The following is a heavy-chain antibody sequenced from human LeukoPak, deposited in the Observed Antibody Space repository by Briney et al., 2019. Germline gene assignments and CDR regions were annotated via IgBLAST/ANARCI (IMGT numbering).Heavy chain of an antibody. J-gene: IGHJ4*02. V-gene: IGHV1-18*01. CDR2: ISAYNGNT. CDR3: ARDSPPAYCSGGSCYLDY. D-gene: IGHD2-15*01. Sequence: ASVKVSCKASGYTFSNYAITWVRQAPGQGLEWMGWISAYNGNTNYAQKLQGRVTMTTDTSTNTAYLELRSLRSDDTAVYYCARDSPPAYCSGGSCYLDYWGQGTLVTVSS. CDR1: GYTFSNYA.